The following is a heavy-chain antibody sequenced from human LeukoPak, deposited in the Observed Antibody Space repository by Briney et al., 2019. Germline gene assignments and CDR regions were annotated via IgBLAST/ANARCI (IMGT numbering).Heavy chain of an antibody. CDR3: ARDAIGYCSGGSCFPNWFDP. J-gene: IGHJ5*02. D-gene: IGHD2-15*01. Sequence: SETLSLTCTDSGGSISSSSYYWGWIRQPPGKGLEWIGSIYYSGSTYYNPSLKSRVTISVDTSKNQFSLKLSSVTAADTAVYYCARDAIGYCSGGSCFPNWFDPWGQGTLVTVSS. CDR2: IYYSGST. V-gene: IGHV4-39*07. CDR1: GGSISSSSYY.